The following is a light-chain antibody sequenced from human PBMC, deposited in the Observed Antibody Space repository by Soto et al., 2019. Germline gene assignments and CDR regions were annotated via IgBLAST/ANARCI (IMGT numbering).Light chain of an antibody. V-gene: IGKV3-20*01. CDR1: QSVSSSY. Sequence: EIVLTQSPGTLSLSPGERATLSCRASQSVSSSYLAWYQQKPGQAPRLLIYGASSRATGIPDRFSGSGSGTDFTLTISRLEPDDFAVHYCQKYTRSPITSRHRTRL. CDR3: QKYTRSPIT. J-gene: IGKJ5*01. CDR2: GAS.